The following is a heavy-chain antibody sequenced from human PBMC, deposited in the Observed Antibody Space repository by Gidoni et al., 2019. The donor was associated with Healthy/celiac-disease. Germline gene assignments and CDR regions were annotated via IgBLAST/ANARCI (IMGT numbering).Heavy chain of an antibody. V-gene: IGHV3-23*01. CDR3: AKDLLARGYGSGSYSGY. J-gene: IGHJ4*02. Sequence: EVKLLESGGGLVQPGGSLRLSCAASGFTFSSYAMSWVRQAPGKGLERVSAIRGSGGRTYYADSVKGRFTISRDNSKNTLNLKMNSLRAEDTAVYYCAKDLLARGYGSGSYSGYWGQGTLVTVSS. D-gene: IGHD3-10*01. CDR1: GFTFSSYA. CDR2: IRGSGGRT.